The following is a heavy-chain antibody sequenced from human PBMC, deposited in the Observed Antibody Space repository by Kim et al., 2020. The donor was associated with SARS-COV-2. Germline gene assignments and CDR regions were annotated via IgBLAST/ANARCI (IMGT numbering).Heavy chain of an antibody. J-gene: IGHJ4*02. D-gene: IGHD2-2*01. Sequence: SETLSLTCTVSGGSISSGGYYWSWIRQHPGKGLEWIGYIYYSGSTYYNPSLKSRVTISVDTSKNQFSLQLSSVTDADTAVYYCARARGVVVPAALGYWGQGTLVTVSS. CDR3: ARARGVVVPAALGY. CDR2: IYYSGST. V-gene: IGHV4-31*03. CDR1: GGSISSGGYY.